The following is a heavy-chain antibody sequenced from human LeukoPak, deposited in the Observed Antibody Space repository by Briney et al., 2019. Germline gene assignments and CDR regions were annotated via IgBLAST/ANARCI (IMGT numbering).Heavy chain of an antibody. Sequence: GASVKVSCKASGYTFTSYYIHWVRQAPGQGLEWMGWINPDSGDTEYSQRFQGRITLTSDTSVTTAYMELSSLRSDDTAIFYCATVASIRRFYFDFWGQGTLVTVSS. CDR3: ATVASIRRFYFDF. V-gene: IGHV1-2*02. D-gene: IGHD3-3*01. CDR1: GYTFTSYY. CDR2: INPDSGDT. J-gene: IGHJ4*02.